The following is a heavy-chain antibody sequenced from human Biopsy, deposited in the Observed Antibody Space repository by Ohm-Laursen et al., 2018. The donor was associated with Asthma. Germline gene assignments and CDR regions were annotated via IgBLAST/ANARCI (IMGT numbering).Heavy chain of an antibody. D-gene: IGHD4-17*01. V-gene: IGHV4-31*03. CDR3: ARTTYGDDGFDP. CDR2: IYYSGST. J-gene: IGHJ5*02. CDR1: GGSINIGDYY. Sequence: SDTLSLTCTVSGGSINIGDYYWSWIRQHPVKGLEWIGYIYYSGSTYYNLSLKSRVSISLDTSKNQFSLSLTSVTAVDTAVYYCARTTYGDDGFDPWGQGTLVTVSS.